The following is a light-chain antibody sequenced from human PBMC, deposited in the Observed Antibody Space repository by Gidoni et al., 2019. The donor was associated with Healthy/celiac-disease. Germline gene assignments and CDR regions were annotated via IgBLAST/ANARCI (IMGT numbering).Light chain of an antibody. CDR2: AAS. Sequence: EIVLTQPPASLSLSAGERATLSCRASQSVSSYLAWYQQKPGQAPRLLIYAASNRATGIPARFSGSGSGTDFTLTISSLEPEDFAVYYCQQRSNWPLTFGGGTKVEIK. CDR3: QQRSNWPLT. J-gene: IGKJ4*01. V-gene: IGKV3-11*01. CDR1: QSVSSY.